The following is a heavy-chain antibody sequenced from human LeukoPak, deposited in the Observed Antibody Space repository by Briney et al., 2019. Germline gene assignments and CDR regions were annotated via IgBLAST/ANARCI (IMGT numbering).Heavy chain of an antibody. CDR1: GITVSDAW. Sequence: VQPGGSLILSCVASGITVSDAWMSWVRQAPGKGLEWVGRIKSKANGGTTDYAPPVKGRFSISRDDSKHTLYLQMNSLKTEDTAVYYCNRVTSGYYANWGQGTLVTVSS. J-gene: IGHJ4*02. CDR3: NRVTSGYYAN. D-gene: IGHD2-15*01. CDR2: IKSKANGGTT. V-gene: IGHV3-15*01.